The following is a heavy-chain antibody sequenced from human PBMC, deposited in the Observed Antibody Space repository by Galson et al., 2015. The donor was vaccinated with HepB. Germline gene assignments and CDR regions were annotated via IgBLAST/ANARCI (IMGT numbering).Heavy chain of an antibody. CDR1: GYIFTSYD. CDR3: ARVSAWSHFDF. J-gene: IGHJ4*02. CDR2: KNPNSGNA. V-gene: IGHV1-8*01. D-gene: IGHD6-19*01. Sequence: SVKVSCKASGYIFTSYDINWVRQATGQGLEWMGWKNPNSGNAGYAQKFQGRVTMTRDISTSTAYMELSSLRFDDTAVYYCARVSAWSHFDFWGQGTLVTVPP.